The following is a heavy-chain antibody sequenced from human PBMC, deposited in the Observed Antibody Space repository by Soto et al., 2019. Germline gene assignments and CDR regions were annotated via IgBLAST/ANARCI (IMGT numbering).Heavy chain of an antibody. D-gene: IGHD3-9*01. CDR1: GYTFTSYG. J-gene: IGHJ6*02. Sequence: ASVKVSCKASGYTFTSYGISWVRQAPGQGLEWMGWISAYNGNTNYAQKLQGRVTMTTDTSTSTACMELRSLRSDDTAVYYCARDWGYFDQGVGEYYYYGMDVWGQGTTVTVSS. CDR2: ISAYNGNT. V-gene: IGHV1-18*01. CDR3: ARDWGYFDQGVGEYYYYGMDV.